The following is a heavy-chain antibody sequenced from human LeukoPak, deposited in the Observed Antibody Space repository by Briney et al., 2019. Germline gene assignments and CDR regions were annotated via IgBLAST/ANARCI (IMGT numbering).Heavy chain of an antibody. Sequence: GASVKVSCKASVGTFSSYTISWVRQAPGQGLEWMGRIIPILGIANYAQKFQGRVTITADKSTSTAYMELSSLRSEDTAVYYCASLEYSSSPGDYWGQGTLVTVSS. J-gene: IGHJ4*02. V-gene: IGHV1-69*02. CDR2: IIPILGIA. CDR1: VGTFSSYT. CDR3: ASLEYSSSPGDY. D-gene: IGHD6-6*01.